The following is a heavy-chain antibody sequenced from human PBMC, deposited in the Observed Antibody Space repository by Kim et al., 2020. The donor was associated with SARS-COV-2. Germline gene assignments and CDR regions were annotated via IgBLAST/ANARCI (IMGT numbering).Heavy chain of an antibody. J-gene: IGHJ5*02. Sequence: PSLKSRVTISVDTSKNQFSLKLSSVTAADTAVYYCARTVVAATKVSWFDPWGQGTLVTVSS. CDR3: ARTVVAATKVSWFDP. V-gene: IGHV4-34*01. D-gene: IGHD2-15*01.